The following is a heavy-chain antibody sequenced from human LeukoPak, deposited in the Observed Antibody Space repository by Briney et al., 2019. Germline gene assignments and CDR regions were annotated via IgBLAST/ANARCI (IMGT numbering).Heavy chain of an antibody. V-gene: IGHV3-7*01. CDR2: IKQDGSEK. CDR3: ARENRYSHGLDAFDI. CDR1: GFTFSSYW. Sequence: GALRLSCAASGFTFSSYWMSWVRQAPGKGLEWVANIKQDGSEKYYVDSVKGRFTISRDNAKNSLYLQMNSLRAEDTAVYYCARENRYSHGLDAFDIWGQGTMVTVSS. D-gene: IGHD5-18*01. J-gene: IGHJ3*02.